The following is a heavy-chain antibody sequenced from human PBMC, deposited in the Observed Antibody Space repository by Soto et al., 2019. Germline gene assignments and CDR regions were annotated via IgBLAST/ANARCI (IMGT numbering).Heavy chain of an antibody. J-gene: IGHJ4*02. CDR2: ISGSGGST. CDR1: GFTFSIYA. V-gene: IGHV3-23*01. D-gene: IGHD2-2*01. CDR3: AKDGSPGIVVGRTTDY. Sequence: ILSCAASGFTFSIYAMSWVRQAPGKGLEWVSAISGSGGSTYYADSVKGRFTISRDNSKNTLYLQMNSLRAEDTAVYYCAKDGSPGIVVGRTTDYWGQGTLVTVSS.